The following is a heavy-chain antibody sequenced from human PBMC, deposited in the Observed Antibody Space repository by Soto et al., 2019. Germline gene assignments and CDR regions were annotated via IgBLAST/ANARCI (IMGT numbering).Heavy chain of an antibody. Sequence: GGSLRLSCAASGFTFSSYAMHWVRQAPGKGLEWVAVISYDVSNKYYADSVKGRFTISRDNSKNTLYLQMNSLRAEDTAVYYCARDQNISSWLYYYYYYGMDVCGQVTRVTV. D-gene: IGHD6-13*01. CDR3: ARDQNISSWLYYYYYYGMDV. J-gene: IGHJ6*02. CDR1: GFTFSSYA. V-gene: IGHV3-30-3*01. CDR2: ISYDVSNK.